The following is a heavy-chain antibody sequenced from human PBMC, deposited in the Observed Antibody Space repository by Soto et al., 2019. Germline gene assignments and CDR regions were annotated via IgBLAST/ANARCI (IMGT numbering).Heavy chain of an antibody. CDR2: INSAGTST. CDR3: ARPPGSGWYYFEY. J-gene: IGHJ4*02. CDR1: GFSFNSYW. Sequence: GGSLRLSCAASGFSFNSYWMHWVRQAPGRGLVWVARINSAGTSTDYADSVRGRFTISRDNAKNTLYLQMTSLRAEDTAVYYCARPPGSGWYYFEYWGQGTLVTVSS. D-gene: IGHD6-19*01. V-gene: IGHV3-74*01.